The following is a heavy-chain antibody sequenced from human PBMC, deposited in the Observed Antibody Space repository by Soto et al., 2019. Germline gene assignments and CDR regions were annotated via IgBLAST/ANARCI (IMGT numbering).Heavy chain of an antibody. CDR2: IYYSGST. CDR3: ARSSLHYDYVWGSYLYYFDY. V-gene: IGHV4-59*01. CDR1: GGSISSYY. Sequence: SSETLSLTCTVSGGSISSYYWSWIRQPPGKGLEWIGYIYYSGSTNYNPSLKSRVTISVDTSKNQFSLKLSSVTAADTAVYYCARSSLHYDYVWGSYLYYFDYWGQGTLVTVSS. J-gene: IGHJ4*02. D-gene: IGHD3-16*01.